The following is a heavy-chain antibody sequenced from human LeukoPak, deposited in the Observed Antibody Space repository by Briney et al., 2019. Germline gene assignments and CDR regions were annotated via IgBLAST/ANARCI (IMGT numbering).Heavy chain of an antibody. J-gene: IGHJ4*02. V-gene: IGHV3-74*01. Sequence: GRSLRLSCAASGFTFSSYWMHWVRQAPGKGLVWVSRINSDGSSTSYADSVKGRFTISRDNAKNTLYLQMNSLRAEDTAVYYCARDPADDSSGYYYDYWGQGTLVTVSS. D-gene: IGHD3-22*01. CDR3: ARDPADDSSGYYYDY. CDR1: GFTFSSYW. CDR2: INSDGSST.